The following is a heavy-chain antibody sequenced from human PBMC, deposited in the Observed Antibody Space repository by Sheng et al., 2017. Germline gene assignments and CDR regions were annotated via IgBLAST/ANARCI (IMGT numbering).Heavy chain of an antibody. CDR1: GDRFSSYI. CDR2: IIPIFGSP. D-gene: IGHD2-21*01. CDR3: ARRYCGGDCYWATSGMDV. J-gene: IGHJ6*02. Sequence: QEQLMQSGAEVKKPGSSVKVSCKAYGDRFSSYIFSWVRQAPGQGLEWMGGIIPIFGSPDYAQKFQGRTLITADESTTAVYMELSSLRSEDTAVYYCARRYCGGDCYWATSGMDVWGQGTKVIVS. V-gene: IGHV1-69*01.